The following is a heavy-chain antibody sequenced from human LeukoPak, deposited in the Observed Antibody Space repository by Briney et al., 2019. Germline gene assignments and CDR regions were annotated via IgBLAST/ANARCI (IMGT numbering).Heavy chain of an antibody. CDR1: GGSVSRSS. V-gene: IGHV4-4*07. D-gene: IGHD2-2*01. CDR3: AKSVVPAAPFDS. J-gene: IGHJ4*02. CDR2: VYTSGRT. Sequence: KASETLSLTCSVSGGSVSRSSWSWIRQSAVKGLEWIGRVYTSGRTNYNPSLKSRVTMSIDTSKNQFSLNLSSVTAADAAVYYCAKSVVPAAPFDSWGQGTLVTVSS.